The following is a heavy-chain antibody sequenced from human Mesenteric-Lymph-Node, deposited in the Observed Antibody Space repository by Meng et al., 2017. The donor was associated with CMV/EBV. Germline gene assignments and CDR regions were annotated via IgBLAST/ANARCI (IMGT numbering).Heavy chain of an antibody. D-gene: IGHD3-22*01. CDR3: ARGLDSSGYYYV. CDR1: GYTFTSYY. V-gene: IGHV1-46*01. CDR2: INPTDGNT. Sequence: ASVKVSCKASGYTFTSYYMHWVRQAPGQGLEWMGTINPTDGNTNYAQKFQGRVTMTGDTSTSTVYMDLSSLRSEDTAVYYCARGLDSSGYYYVWGQGTLVTVSS. J-gene: IGHJ4*02.